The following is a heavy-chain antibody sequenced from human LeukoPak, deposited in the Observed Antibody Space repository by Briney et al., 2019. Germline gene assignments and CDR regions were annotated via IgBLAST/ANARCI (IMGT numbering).Heavy chain of an antibody. V-gene: IGHV1-2*06. CDR3: ARVGTEGYSYGHGWYFDY. CDR2: INPNSGGT. D-gene: IGHD5-18*01. Sequence: ASVKVSCKASGYTFTGNYMHWVRQAPGQGLEWMGRINPNSGGTNYAQKFQGRVTMTRDTSISTDYMELSRLRSDDTAVYYCARVGTEGYSYGHGWYFDYWGQGTLVTLSS. CDR1: GYTFTGNY. J-gene: IGHJ4*02.